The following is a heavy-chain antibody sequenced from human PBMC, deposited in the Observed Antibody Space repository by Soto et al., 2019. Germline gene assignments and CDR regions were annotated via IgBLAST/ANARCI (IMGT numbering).Heavy chain of an antibody. D-gene: IGHD4-17*01. V-gene: IGHV3-74*01. J-gene: IGHJ4*02. Sequence: EVQLVESGGGLVQPGGSLSLSCAASGFTFSSYGRHWARQPPRKGLVWVSRINGDGTTTGYADFVKGRFSISRDSAKNTLYLQMNSLRAEDTAVYYCVRDLSVTTKFDYWGQGTLVTVSS. CDR3: VRDLSVTTKFDY. CDR1: GFTFSSYG. CDR2: INGDGTTT.